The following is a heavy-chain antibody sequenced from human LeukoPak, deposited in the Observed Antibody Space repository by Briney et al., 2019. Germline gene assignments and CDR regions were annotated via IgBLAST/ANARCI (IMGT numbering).Heavy chain of an antibody. Sequence: GGSLRLSCTASGFTFSRCPMNWVRQAPGKGLEWVSVIFSGGTTYYADSVKGRFTISRDKSKNTLFLQMNSLRVEDTAVYYCARGTTVESLYSFDYWGQGTLVTASS. CDR1: GFTFSRCP. V-gene: IGHV3-53*01. D-gene: IGHD4-23*01. CDR2: IFSGGTT. J-gene: IGHJ4*02. CDR3: ARGTTVESLYSFDY.